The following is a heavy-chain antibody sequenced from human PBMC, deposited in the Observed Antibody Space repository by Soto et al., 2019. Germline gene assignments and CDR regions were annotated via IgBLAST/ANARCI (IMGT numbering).Heavy chain of an antibody. CDR3: ARDRPYYYDSSGYYTH. Sequence: GGSLRLSCAASGFTVSSNYMSWVRQAPGKGLEWVSVIYSGGSTYYADSVKGRFTISRDNAKNSLYLQMNSLRDEDTALYYCARDRPYYYDSSGYYTHWGQGTLVTVSS. V-gene: IGHV3-53*01. D-gene: IGHD3-22*01. CDR2: IYSGGST. J-gene: IGHJ4*02. CDR1: GFTVSSNY.